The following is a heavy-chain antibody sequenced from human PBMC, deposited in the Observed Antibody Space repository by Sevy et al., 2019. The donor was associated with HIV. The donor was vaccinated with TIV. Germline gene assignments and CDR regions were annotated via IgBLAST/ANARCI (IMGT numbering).Heavy chain of an antibody. CDR2: IKGDGSDK. Sequence: GGSLRLSCAASGFTFSVYWMSWVRQAPGKGLEWVANIKGDGSDKHYVDSVEGRLTISRDNGKNLLYLQMNSLRVEDTAVYYCAHETIGRFDSWGQGTLVTVSS. J-gene: IGHJ4*02. CDR3: AHETIGRFDS. CDR1: GFTFSVYW. V-gene: IGHV3-7*01. D-gene: IGHD3-16*01.